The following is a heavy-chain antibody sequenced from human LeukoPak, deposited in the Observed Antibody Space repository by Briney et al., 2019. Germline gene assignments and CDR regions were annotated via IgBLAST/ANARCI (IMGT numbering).Heavy chain of an antibody. D-gene: IGHD3-10*01. V-gene: IGHV1-18*01. CDR2: ISAYNGNT. J-gene: IGHJ4*02. Sequence: ASVKVSCRVSGYTLTELSMHWVRQAPGKGLEWMGWISAYNGNTNYAQKLQGRVTMTTDTSTSTAYMELRSLRSDDTAVYYCARDGERITRDYWGQGTLVTVSS. CDR1: GYTLTELS. CDR3: ARDGERITRDY.